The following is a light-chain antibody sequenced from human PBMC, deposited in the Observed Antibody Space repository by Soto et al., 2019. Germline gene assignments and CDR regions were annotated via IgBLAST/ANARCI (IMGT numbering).Light chain of an antibody. CDR2: KAS. J-gene: IGKJ1*01. CDR1: QSISSW. CDR3: QQYNSYSPRWT. V-gene: IGKV1-5*03. Sequence: DIQMTQSPSTLSASVGDRVTITCRASQSISSWLAWYQQKPGKAPKLLIYKASSLESGVPSRFSGSGSGTEFTFTISSLQPDDFATYYCQQYNSYSPRWTFGQGTKVEIK.